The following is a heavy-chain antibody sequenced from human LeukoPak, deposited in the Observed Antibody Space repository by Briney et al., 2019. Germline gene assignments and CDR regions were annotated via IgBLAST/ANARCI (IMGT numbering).Heavy chain of an antibody. Sequence: QAGGSLRLSCAASGFTFSSYGMHWVRQAPGKGLKWVAVISYDGSNKYYADSVKGRFTISRDNSKNTLYLQMNSLRAEDTAVYYCAKDTERYCSGGSCYYFDYWGQGTLVTVSS. D-gene: IGHD2-15*01. CDR3: AKDTERYCSGGSCYYFDY. V-gene: IGHV3-30*18. CDR2: ISYDGSNK. CDR1: GFTFSSYG. J-gene: IGHJ4*02.